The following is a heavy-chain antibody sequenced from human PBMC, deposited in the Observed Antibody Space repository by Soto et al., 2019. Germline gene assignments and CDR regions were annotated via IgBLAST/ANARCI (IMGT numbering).Heavy chain of an antibody. CDR1: GGTFSSYA. CDR2: IIPIFGTA. CDR3: ARDLIEYSSSSHYYGMDV. D-gene: IGHD6-6*01. Sequence: SVKVSCKASGGTFSSYAISWVRQAPGQGLEWMGGIIPIFGTANYAQKFQGRVTITADESTSTAYMELSSLGSEDTAVYYCARDLIEYSSSSHYYGMDVWGQGTTVTVSS. V-gene: IGHV1-69*13. J-gene: IGHJ6*02.